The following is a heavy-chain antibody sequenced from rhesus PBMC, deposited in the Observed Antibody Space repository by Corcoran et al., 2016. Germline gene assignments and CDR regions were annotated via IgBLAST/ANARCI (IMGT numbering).Heavy chain of an antibody. CDR2: ISYDGRKK. CDR1: GFTFRSYG. V-gene: IGHV3-54*02. Sequence: EVQLVESGGGLVQPGGSLRLSCAASGFTFRSYGMHWVRQAPGKGLEWVAVISYDGRKKYYADSVKDRFTISRDNSKNMLYLQMSNLKLEDTAVYYCARKFGGYSFDYWGQGVLVTVSS. J-gene: IGHJ4*01. CDR3: ARKFGGYSFDY. D-gene: IGHD5-24*01.